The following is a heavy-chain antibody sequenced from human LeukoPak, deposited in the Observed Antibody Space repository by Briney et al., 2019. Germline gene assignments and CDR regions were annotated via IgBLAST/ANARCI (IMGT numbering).Heavy chain of an antibody. CDR3: ARDNSGPAYYYYYGMDV. J-gene: IGHJ6*02. V-gene: IGHV3-33*01. CDR1: GFTFSSSG. D-gene: IGHD1-26*01. CDR2: IWYDGSNK. Sequence: GSLRLSCAASGFTFSSSGMHWVRQAPGKGLEWVAVIWYDGSNKYYPDFVKGRFTISRDNSKNTLYLQMNSLRAEDTAVCYCARDNSGPAYYYYYGMDVWGQGTTVTVSS.